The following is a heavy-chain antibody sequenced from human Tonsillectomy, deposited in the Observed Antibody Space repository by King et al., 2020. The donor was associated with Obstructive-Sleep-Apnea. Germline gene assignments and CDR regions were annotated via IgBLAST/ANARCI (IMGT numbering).Heavy chain of an antibody. CDR1: GFTFSTYA. CDR3: AKALTGAAHFDH. J-gene: IGHJ4*02. D-gene: IGHD6-13*01. CDR2: ISATGDNT. Sequence: VQLVESGGGLGQPGGSLRLFCGASGFTFSTYAMTWGRQAPGMGLECGSNISATGDNTDYKDSVKGRFTLSRDNSKNTLYLQMNSLRAEDTAVYYCAKALTGAAHFDHWGQGTLVTVSS. V-gene: IGHV3-23*04.